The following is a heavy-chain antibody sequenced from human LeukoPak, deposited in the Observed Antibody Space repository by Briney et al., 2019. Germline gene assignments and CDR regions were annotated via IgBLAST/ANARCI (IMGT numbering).Heavy chain of an antibody. Sequence: GGSLRLSCAASGFTFSSYWMSWVRQAPGKGLEWVANIKQDGSEKYYVDSVKGRFTISRDNAKNSLYLQMNSLRAEDTAVYYCARDAAITMIVEDGDFQHWGQGTLVTVSS. CDR2: IKQDGSEK. CDR3: ARDAAITMIVEDGDFQH. J-gene: IGHJ1*01. V-gene: IGHV3-7*01. CDR1: GFTFSSYW. D-gene: IGHD3-22*01.